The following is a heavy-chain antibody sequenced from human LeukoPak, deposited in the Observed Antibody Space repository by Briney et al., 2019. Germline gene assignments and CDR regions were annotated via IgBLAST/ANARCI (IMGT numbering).Heavy chain of an antibody. CDR1: GGSVSRNW. D-gene: IGHD6-13*01. CDR2: IHHSGGT. J-gene: IGHJ2*01. CDR3: AKAVGAAAGTNWYFDL. Sequence: PSGTLSLTCAVSGGSVSRNWWSWVRQPPGKGLEWIGEIHHSGGTNYNPSLKSRVTISVDTSKNQFSLKLSSVTAADTAVYYCAKAVGAAAGTNWYFDLWGRGTLVTVSS. V-gene: IGHV4-4*02.